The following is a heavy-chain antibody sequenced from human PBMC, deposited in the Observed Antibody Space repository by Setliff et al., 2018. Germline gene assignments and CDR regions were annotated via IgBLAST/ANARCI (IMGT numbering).Heavy chain of an antibody. Sequence: SETLSLTCAVSGGSISSGGYYWGWIRQPPGKGLEWIGSIYYSGSTYYNPSLKSRVTISVDTSKNQFSLKLSSVTAADTAVYYCARHLIWGGGGNYYDSSGYAYDYWGQGTLVTVSS. V-gene: IGHV4-39*01. CDR3: ARHLIWGGGGNYYDSSGYAYDY. CDR1: GGSISSGGYY. CDR2: IYYSGST. J-gene: IGHJ4*02. D-gene: IGHD3-22*01.